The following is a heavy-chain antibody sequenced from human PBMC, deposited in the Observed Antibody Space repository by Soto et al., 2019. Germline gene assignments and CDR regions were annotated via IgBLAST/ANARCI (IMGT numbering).Heavy chain of an antibody. Sequence: QVQLVQSGAEVKKPGSSVKVSCTASGGTFSSYAISWVRQAPGQGLEWMGGIIPIFGTANYAQKFQGRVTITADESTSTAYMELSSLRSEDTAVYYCARDPGGYCSSTSCLDGMDVWGQGTTVTVSS. CDR2: IIPIFGTA. CDR1: GGTFSSYA. CDR3: ARDPGGYCSSTSCLDGMDV. J-gene: IGHJ6*02. D-gene: IGHD2-2*03. V-gene: IGHV1-69*01.